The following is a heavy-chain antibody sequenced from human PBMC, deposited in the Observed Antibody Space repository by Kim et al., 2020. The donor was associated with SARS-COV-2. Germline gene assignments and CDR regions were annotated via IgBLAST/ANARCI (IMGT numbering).Heavy chain of an antibody. Sequence: ASVKVSCKASGYTFTSYGISWVRQAPGQGLEWMGWISAYNGNTNYAQKLKGRVTMTTDTSTSTAYLEMRSLKSDDTAVYYCARADPDYYDSSGYWVAFDIWGQGTMVTVSS. CDR3: ARADPDYYDSSGYWVAFDI. D-gene: IGHD3-22*01. CDR1: GYTFTSYG. V-gene: IGHV1-18*04. CDR2: ISAYNGNT. J-gene: IGHJ3*02.